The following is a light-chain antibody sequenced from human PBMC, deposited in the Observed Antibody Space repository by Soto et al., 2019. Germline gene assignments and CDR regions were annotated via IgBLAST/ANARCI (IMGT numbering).Light chain of an antibody. J-gene: IGKJ1*01. V-gene: IGKV3-20*01. Sequence: EIVLTQSPGTLSLSPGERATLSCRASQSVSSSFLAWYQQKPGQAPRLLIYGASSRATGIPDRFSGSGSGTDLALTISRLEAEDFAVYYCQQYGSSLWTFGLGTKVEIK. CDR1: QSVSSSF. CDR3: QQYGSSLWT. CDR2: GAS.